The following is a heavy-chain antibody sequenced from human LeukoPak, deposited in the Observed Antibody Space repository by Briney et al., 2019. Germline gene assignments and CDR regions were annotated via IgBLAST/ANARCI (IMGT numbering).Heavy chain of an antibody. J-gene: IGHJ4*02. CDR2: IYHSGST. CDR3: ARNYYDILTGYPPFDY. CDR1: GYSISSGYY. V-gene: IGHV4-38-2*01. Sequence: SETLSLTCAVSGYSISSGYYWGWIRQPPGKGLEWIGSIYHSGSTYYNPSLKSRVTISVDTSKNQFSLKLSSVTAADTAVYYCARNYYDILTGYPPFDYWGQGTLVTVSS. D-gene: IGHD3-9*01.